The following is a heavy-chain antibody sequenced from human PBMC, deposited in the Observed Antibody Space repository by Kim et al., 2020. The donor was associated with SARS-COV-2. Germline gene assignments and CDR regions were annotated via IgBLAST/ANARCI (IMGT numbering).Heavy chain of an antibody. CDR2: IYYGGST. CDR1: SDSISSYY. V-gene: IGHV4-59*01. D-gene: IGHD6-19*01. J-gene: IGHJ4*02. CDR3: TRSEGRGSWHQFDY. Sequence: SETLSLTCTVSSDSISSYYWSWIRHLPGKGLEWIGYIYYGGSTNYNPSLNSRVTISWDTSKNQFILDVNSVTDADTAVYYCTRSEGRGSWHQFDYWGQG.